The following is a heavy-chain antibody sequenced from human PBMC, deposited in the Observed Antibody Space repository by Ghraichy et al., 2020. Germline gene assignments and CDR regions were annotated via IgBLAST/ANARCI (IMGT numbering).Heavy chain of an antibody. J-gene: IGHJ5*02. CDR3: ARDLAAAGRMVNWFDP. V-gene: IGHV3-21*01. CDR2: ISSSSSYI. D-gene: IGHD6-13*01. Sequence: GESLNISCAASGFTFSSYSMNWVRQAPGKGLEWVSSISSSSSYIYYADSVKGRFTISRDNAKNSLYLQMNSLRAEDTAVYYCARDLAAAGRMVNWFDPWGQGTLVTVSS. CDR1: GFTFSSYS.